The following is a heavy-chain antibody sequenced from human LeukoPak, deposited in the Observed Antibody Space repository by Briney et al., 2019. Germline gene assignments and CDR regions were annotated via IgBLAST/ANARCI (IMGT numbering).Heavy chain of an antibody. CDR3: AREARYSSSWYSMV. J-gene: IGHJ4*02. CDR1: GYTFTSYG. CDR2: ISAYNGNT. D-gene: IGHD6-13*01. V-gene: IGHV1-18*01. Sequence: ASVKVSCKASGYTFTSYGTSWVRQAPGQGLEWMGWISAYNGNTNYAQKLQGRVTMTTDTSTSTAYMELRSLRSDDTAVYYCAREARYSSSWYSMVWGQGTLVTVSS.